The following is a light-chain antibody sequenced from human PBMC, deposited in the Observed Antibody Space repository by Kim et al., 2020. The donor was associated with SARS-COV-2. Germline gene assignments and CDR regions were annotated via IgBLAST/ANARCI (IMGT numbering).Light chain of an antibody. CDR3: NSRDSTTDHLV. V-gene: IGLV3-19*01. Sequence: AVGQTVRITCQGDSLRNYDASWYQQKPGQAPVVVIYGKNNRPSGIPDRFSGSSSGDTTSLTITGAQAEDEAFYYCNSRDSTTDHLVFGGGTKVTVL. J-gene: IGLJ2*01. CDR2: GKN. CDR1: SLRNYD.